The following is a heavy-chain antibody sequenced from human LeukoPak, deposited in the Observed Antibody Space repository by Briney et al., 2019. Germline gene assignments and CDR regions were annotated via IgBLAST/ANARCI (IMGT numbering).Heavy chain of an antibody. Sequence: ASVKVSCKASGYTFTSYGTSWVRQAPGQGPEWMGWISGYNGNTNYAPTFQGRVTMTTDTSTSTAYMEVSGLRSDDTAMYYCARHHSTAAHEYWGQGALVTVSS. J-gene: IGHJ4*02. CDR2: ISGYNGNT. CDR3: ARHHSTAAHEY. V-gene: IGHV1-18*01. CDR1: GYTFTSYG. D-gene: IGHD2-2*01.